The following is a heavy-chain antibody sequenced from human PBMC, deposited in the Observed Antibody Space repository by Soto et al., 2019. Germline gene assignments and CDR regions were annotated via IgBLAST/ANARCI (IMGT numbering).Heavy chain of an antibody. Sequence: SVKVSCKASGGTFSSYAISWVRQAPGQGLEWMGGIIPIFGTANYAQKFQGRVTITADKSTSTAYMELSSLRSEDTAVYYCAQGGVVVVAATPFHFDYWGQGTLVTVSS. CDR1: GGTFSSYA. V-gene: IGHV1-69*06. CDR2: IIPIFGTA. J-gene: IGHJ4*02. D-gene: IGHD2-15*01. CDR3: AQGGVVVVAATPFHFDY.